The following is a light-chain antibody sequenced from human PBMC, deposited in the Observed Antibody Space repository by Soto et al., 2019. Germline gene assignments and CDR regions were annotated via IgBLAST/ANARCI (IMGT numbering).Light chain of an antibody. Sequence: SALTQPASMSGSPGQSITFSCTGTSSDVGSSNLVSWYQQHPGKAPELLIYEVSKRPSGVSNRFSGSKSGNTASLTISGLQAEDEADYYCCSYAGSSTHVFGTGTKVTVL. CDR2: EVS. CDR1: SSDVGSSNL. J-gene: IGLJ1*01. V-gene: IGLV2-23*02. CDR3: CSYAGSSTHV.